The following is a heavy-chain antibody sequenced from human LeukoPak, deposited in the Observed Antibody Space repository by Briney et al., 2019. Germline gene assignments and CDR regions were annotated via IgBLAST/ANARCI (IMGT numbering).Heavy chain of an antibody. CDR3: ARRAGDYSHPYDY. CDR1: GFTVSSNY. CDR2: IYSGGST. V-gene: IGHV3-53*01. J-gene: IGHJ4*02. D-gene: IGHD3-22*01. Sequence: GGSLRLSCATSGFTVSSNYISWVRQAPGKGLEWVSVIYSGGSTYYADSVKGRFTISRDNSKNTVHLQMNSLRAEDTAMYYCARRAGDYSHPYDYWGQGTLVTVSS.